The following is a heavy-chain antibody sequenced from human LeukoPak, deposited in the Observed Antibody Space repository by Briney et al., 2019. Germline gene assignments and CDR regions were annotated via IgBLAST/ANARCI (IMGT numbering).Heavy chain of an antibody. D-gene: IGHD4-17*01. J-gene: IGHJ1*01. Sequence: GGSLRLSCAASGFTFSSYAMSWVRQAPGKGLEWVSSISNSGGRTFYTDSVKGRFTISRDNSKITLYLQMNSLRVEDTAVYYCIVFGDSNHWGQGTLVTVSS. CDR3: IVFGDSNH. CDR1: GFTFSSYA. V-gene: IGHV3-23*01. CDR2: ISNSGGRT.